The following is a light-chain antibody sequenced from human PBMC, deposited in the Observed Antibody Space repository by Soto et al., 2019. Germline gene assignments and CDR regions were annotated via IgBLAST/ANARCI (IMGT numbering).Light chain of an antibody. V-gene: IGKV1-17*03. Sequence: DIQMTQSPSAMSASVGDRVTITCRASQGISTYLAWFQQKPGNAPKRLIYAASSLQSGVPSRFSGSGSGTEFTLTISSLQPEDFATYYCLQHHSYPWTFGQGTKVEIK. J-gene: IGKJ1*01. CDR3: LQHHSYPWT. CDR1: QGISTY. CDR2: AAS.